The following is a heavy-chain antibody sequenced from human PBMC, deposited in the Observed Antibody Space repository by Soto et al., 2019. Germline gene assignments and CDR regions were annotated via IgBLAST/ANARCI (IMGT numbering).Heavy chain of an antibody. V-gene: IGHV4-59*12. CDR2: IFYSGST. D-gene: IGHD2-2*01. CDR1: GGSSGDNY. Sequence: SETLSVRCTVSGGSSGDNYWRRIRKTTRKGQEWIGYIFYSGSTNYNPSLKSRVTISVDRSKNQFSLKLSSVTAADTAVYYCARVPDRWGRGT. CDR3: ARVPDR. J-gene: IGHJ5*02.